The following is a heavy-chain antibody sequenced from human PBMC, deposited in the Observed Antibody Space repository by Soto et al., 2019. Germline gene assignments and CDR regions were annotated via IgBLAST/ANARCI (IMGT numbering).Heavy chain of an antibody. CDR1: GGNFGDYV. J-gene: IGHJ4*02. D-gene: IGHD3-22*01. CDR3: ASEPIYYNDGSGYYPLGY. V-gene: IGHV1-69*06. CDR2: ISPIYNAA. Sequence: QVELKQSGAEVKRPGSSVRVSCEASGGNFGDYVVSWLRQAPGQGPEWMGGISPIYNAANYARNFRGRLTITADKSTNTAYMELVSLRSEDTAIYYCASEPIYYNDGSGYYPLGYWGQGTLVTVSS.